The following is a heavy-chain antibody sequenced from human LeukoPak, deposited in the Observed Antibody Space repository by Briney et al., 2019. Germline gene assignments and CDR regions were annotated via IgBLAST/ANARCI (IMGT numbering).Heavy chain of an antibody. CDR1: GFTFSSYG. CDR2: ISYDGSNK. D-gene: IGHD5-12*01. CDR3: AKERYSGYESPGNY. V-gene: IGHV3-30*18. J-gene: IGHJ4*02. Sequence: GRSLRLSCAASGFTFSSYGMHWGRQAPGKGLEWVAVISYDGSNKYYADSVKGRFTISRDNSKNTLYLQMNSLRAEDTAVYYCAKERYSGYESPGNYWGQGTLVTVSS.